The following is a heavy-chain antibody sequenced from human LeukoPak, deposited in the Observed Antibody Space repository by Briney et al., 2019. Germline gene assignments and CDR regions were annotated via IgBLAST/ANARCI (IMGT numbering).Heavy chain of an antibody. J-gene: IGHJ4*02. V-gene: IGHV3-15*01. CDR3: TTEYSGYDYRGFPTSTYFDY. CDR2: IKSKTDGGTT. D-gene: IGHD5-12*01. Sequence: PGGSLRLSCAASGFIFSNAWMSWVRQAPGKGLEWVGRIKSKTDGGTTDYAAPVKGRFTISRDDSKNTLYLQMNSLKTEDTAVYYCTTEYSGYDYRGFPTSTYFDYWGQGTLVTVSS. CDR1: GFIFSNAW.